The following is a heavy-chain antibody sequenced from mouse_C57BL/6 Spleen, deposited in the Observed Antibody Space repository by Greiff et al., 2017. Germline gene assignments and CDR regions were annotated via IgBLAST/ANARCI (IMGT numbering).Heavy chain of an antibody. CDR3: ARDWAQATAY. CDR2: IYPGDGDT. CDR1: GYAFSSSW. D-gene: IGHD3-2*02. Sequence: QVQLQQSGPELVKPGASVKISCKASGYAFSSSWMNWVKRRPGKGLEWIGRIYPGDGDTNYNGKFKGKATLTADKSSSTAYMQLSSLTSEDSAVYFCARDWAQATAYWGQGTTLTVSS. V-gene: IGHV1-82*01. J-gene: IGHJ2*01.